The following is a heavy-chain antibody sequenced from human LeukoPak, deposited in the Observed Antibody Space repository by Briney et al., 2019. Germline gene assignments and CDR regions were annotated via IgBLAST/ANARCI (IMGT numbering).Heavy chain of an antibody. CDR1: GFTFSSYA. J-gene: IGHJ4*02. CDR2: ISTSGSPI. D-gene: IGHD1-14*01. CDR3: AGTGL. V-gene: IGHV3-48*04. Sequence: GGSLRLSCAASGFTFSSYAMNWVRQAPGKGLEWVSYISTSGSPIYYADSVKGRFTISRDNAKNSLYLQMNSLRVDDTAAYFCAGTGLWGQGTLVTVFS.